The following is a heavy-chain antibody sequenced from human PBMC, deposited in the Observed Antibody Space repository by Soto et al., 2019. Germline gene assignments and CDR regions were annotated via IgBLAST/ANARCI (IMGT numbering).Heavy chain of an antibody. CDR3: ARDRQDYYDSSGYSPGMYYFDY. J-gene: IGHJ4*02. D-gene: IGHD3-22*01. CDR2: FFIGGNT. V-gene: IGHV4-39*07. CDR1: GGSISSSTYY. Sequence: PSETLSLTCTVSGGSISSSTYYWGWMRQPPGKGLEWIASFFIGGNTYYNPSLKSRVTISVDTPKNQFSLKLSSVTAADTAVYYCARDRQDYYDSSGYSPGMYYFDYWGQGTLVTVSS.